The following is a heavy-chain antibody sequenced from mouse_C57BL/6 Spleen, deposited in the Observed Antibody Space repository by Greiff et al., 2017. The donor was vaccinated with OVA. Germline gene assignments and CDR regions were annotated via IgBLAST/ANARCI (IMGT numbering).Heavy chain of an antibody. CDR1: GFTFSSYG. Sequence: VQLKESGGDLVKPGGSLKLSCAASGFTFSSYGMSWVRQTPDKRLEWVATISSGGSYTYYPDSVKGRFTISRDNAKNTLYLQMSSLKSEDTAMYYCARHEKLGAWFAYWGQGTLVTVSA. V-gene: IGHV5-6*01. D-gene: IGHD4-1*01. CDR2: ISSGGSYT. CDR3: ARHEKLGAWFAY. J-gene: IGHJ3*01.